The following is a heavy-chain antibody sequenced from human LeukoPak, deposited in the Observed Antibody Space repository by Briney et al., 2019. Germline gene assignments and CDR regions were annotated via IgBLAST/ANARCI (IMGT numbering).Heavy chain of an antibody. CDR3: AKGMRKWLVGREFDY. CDR2: ISWNSGSI. J-gene: IGHJ4*02. Sequence: SGGSLRLSCAPSGFTFEDYAMHWVRQAPGKGLEWVSGISWNSGSIGYADSVKGRFTISRDNAKNSLYLQMNSLRAEDMALYYCAKGMRKWLVGREFDYWGQGTLVTVSS. D-gene: IGHD6-19*01. V-gene: IGHV3-9*03. CDR1: GFTFEDYA.